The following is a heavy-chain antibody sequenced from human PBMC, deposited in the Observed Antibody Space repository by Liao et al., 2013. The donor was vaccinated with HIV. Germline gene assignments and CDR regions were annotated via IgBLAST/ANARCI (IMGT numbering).Heavy chain of an antibody. CDR2: INHSGST. D-gene: IGHD3-3*01. Sequence: QLQLQESGPGLVKPSETLSLTCTVSGGSINSYYWSWIRQPPGKGLEWIGEINHSGSTNYNPSLKSRVTISVDTSKNQFSLKLSSVTAADTAVYYCARAYYDFWSGYYTPSGYFDYWGQGTLVTVSS. V-gene: IGHV4-59*01. J-gene: IGHJ4*02. CDR3: ARAYYDFWSGYYTPSGYFDY. CDR1: GGSINSYY.